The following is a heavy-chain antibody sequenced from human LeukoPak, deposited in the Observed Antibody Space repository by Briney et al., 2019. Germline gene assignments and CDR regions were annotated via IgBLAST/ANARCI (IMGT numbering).Heavy chain of an antibody. D-gene: IGHD3-9*01. CDR2: VIPIFGTA. CDR3: ARTYYDILTGYYRYYYYYGMDV. J-gene: IGHJ6*04. CDR1: GGTFSSYA. V-gene: IGHV1-69*06. Sequence: SVKVSCKASGGTFSSYAISWVRQAPGQGLEWMGGVIPIFGTANYAQKFQGRVTITADKSTSTAYMELSSLRSEDTAVYYCARTYYDILTGYYRYYYYYGMDVWGKGTTVTVSS.